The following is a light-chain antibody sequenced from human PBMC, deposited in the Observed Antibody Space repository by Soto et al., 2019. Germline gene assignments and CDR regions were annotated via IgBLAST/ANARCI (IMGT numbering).Light chain of an antibody. CDR2: EVT. CDR1: SIVVGGYDY. Sequence: QSALTHPGSVCGYPGQTITISCTGTSIVVGGYDYVSWYQQHPGTAPRLIIFEVTNRPSGVSNRFSGSKSGNTASLTISRLQAEDEADYYCTLYTSSSTIVFGTESKGTGL. J-gene: IGLJ1*01. CDR3: TLYTSSSTIV. V-gene: IGLV2-14*01.